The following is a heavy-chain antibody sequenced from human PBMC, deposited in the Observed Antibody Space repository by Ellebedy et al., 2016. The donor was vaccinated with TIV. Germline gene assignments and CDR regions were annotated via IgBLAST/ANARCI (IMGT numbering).Heavy chain of an antibody. J-gene: IGHJ5*02. CDR1: GYTFTSYA. CDR3: ARGHNWNDDGGNWFDP. Sequence: AASVKVSCKASGYTFTSYAMHWVRQAPGQRLEWMGWINAGNGNTKYSQKFQGRVTITRDTSASTAYMELSSLRSEDTAVYYCARGHNWNDDGGNWFDPWGQGTLVTVSS. CDR2: INAGNGNT. D-gene: IGHD1-20*01. V-gene: IGHV1-3*01.